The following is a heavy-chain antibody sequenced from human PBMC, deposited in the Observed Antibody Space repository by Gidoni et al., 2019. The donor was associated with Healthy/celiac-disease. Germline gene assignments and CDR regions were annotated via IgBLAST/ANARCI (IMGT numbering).Heavy chain of an antibody. CDR1: GGSISSYY. J-gene: IGHJ6*02. Sequence: QVQLQESGPGLVKPSETLSLTCTVSGGSISSYYWSWIRQPPGKGLEWIGYIYYSGSTNYNPSLKSRVTISVDTSKNQFSLKLSSVTAADTAVYYCARDIVVVPAAGSYYDYGMDVWGQGTTVTVSS. CDR3: ARDIVVVPAAGSYYDYGMDV. D-gene: IGHD2-2*01. V-gene: IGHV4-59*08. CDR2: IYYSGST.